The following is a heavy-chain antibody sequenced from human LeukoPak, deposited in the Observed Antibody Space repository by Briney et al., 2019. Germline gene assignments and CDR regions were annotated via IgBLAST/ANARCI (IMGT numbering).Heavy chain of an antibody. J-gene: IGHJ5*02. Sequence: GGSLRLSCAASGFTFSSSWMHWVRQAPGKGLEWVSSISSSSSYIYYADSVKGRFTISRDNAKKSVYLQMNSLRVEDTAVYYCARGSSNIAARNNWFDPWGQGTLVTVSS. CDR1: GFTFSSSW. CDR2: ISSSSSYI. V-gene: IGHV3-21*01. CDR3: ARGSSNIAARNNWFDP. D-gene: IGHD6-6*01.